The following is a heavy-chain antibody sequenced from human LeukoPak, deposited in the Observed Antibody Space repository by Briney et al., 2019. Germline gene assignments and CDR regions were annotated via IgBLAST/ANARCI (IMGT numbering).Heavy chain of an antibody. Sequence: GESLKISCKGSGFIFTHYWIGWVRQEPGKGLEWMGIIYPDDSDTRYSPSFQGQVTISADKSINTAFLQWSSPKASDSAIYYCARLYYSASGYPDYWGQGTLVTVSS. CDR3: ARLYYSASGYPDY. V-gene: IGHV5-51*01. J-gene: IGHJ4*02. D-gene: IGHD3-22*01. CDR1: GFIFTHYW. CDR2: IYPDDSDT.